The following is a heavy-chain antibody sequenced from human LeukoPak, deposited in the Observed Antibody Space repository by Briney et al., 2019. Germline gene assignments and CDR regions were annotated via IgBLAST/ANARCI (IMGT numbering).Heavy chain of an antibody. J-gene: IGHJ4*02. CDR2: IYYSGST. V-gene: IGHV4-61*05. D-gene: IGHD4-17*01. CDR1: GGSISSSSYY. Sequence: PSETLSLTCTVSGGSISSSSYYWGWIRQPPGKGLEWIGYIYYSGSTNYNSSLKSRVTISVDTSKNQFSLKLSSVTAADTAVYYCARGVHDYGDYNVHTYYFDYWGQGTLVTVSS. CDR3: ARGVHDYGDYNVHTYYFDY.